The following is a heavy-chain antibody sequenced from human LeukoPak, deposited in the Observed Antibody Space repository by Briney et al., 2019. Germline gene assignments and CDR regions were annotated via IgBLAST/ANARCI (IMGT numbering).Heavy chain of an antibody. CDR1: GDSFSRYY. CDR3: ARVISYYGSGSSKIFDY. D-gene: IGHD3-10*01. J-gene: IGHJ4*02. CDR2: MYNRGNT. Sequence: SETLSLTCTVSGDSFSRYYWSWIRQSPGKGLEWIGHMYNRGNTHYNPSLKSRVTISVDTSKNQFSLKLSSVTAADTAVYYCARVISYYGSGSSKIFDYWGQGTLVTVSS. V-gene: IGHV4-59*12.